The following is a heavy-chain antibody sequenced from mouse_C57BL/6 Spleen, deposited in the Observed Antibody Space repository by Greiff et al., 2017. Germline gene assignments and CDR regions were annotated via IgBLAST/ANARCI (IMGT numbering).Heavy chain of an antibody. D-gene: IGHD1-1*01. Sequence: QVQLKESGPGLVQPSQSLSITCTVSGFSLTSYGVHWVRQSPGKGLEWLGVIWRGGSTDYNAAFMSRLSITKDNSKSQVFFKMNSLQADDTAIYYCAKNGPNYGSSLYYAMDYWGQGTSVTVSS. V-gene: IGHV2-5*01. J-gene: IGHJ4*01. CDR3: AKNGPNYGSSLYYAMDY. CDR2: IWRGGST. CDR1: GFSLTSYG.